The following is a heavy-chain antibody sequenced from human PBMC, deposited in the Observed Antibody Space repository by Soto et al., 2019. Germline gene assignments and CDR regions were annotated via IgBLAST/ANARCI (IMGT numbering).Heavy chain of an antibody. V-gene: IGHV3-73*01. CDR3: AIEGVGFGY. J-gene: IGHJ4*02. CDR2: IRSKANNYAT. Sequence: EVQLVESGGGLLRPGGSVRLSCAASGFTFSVSSMHWVRQASGKGLEWLGRIRSKANNYATSYSESVKGRFNISRDDSQDTMFLQMNSLRTEDTAMYYCAIEGVGFGYWGQGTLVTVSS. D-gene: IGHD3-10*01. CDR1: GFTFSVSS.